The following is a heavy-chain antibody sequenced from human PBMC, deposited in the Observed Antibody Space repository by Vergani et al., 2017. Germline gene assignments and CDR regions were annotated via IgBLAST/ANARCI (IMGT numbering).Heavy chain of an antibody. V-gene: IGHV3-53*01. CDR3: ARSGYSYGDAFDI. Sequence: EVQLLESGGGLIQPGGSLRLSCAASGFTVSSNYMSWVRQAPGKGLEWVSVIYSGGSTYYADSVKGRFTISRDNSKNTLYLQMNSLRAEDTAVYYCARSGYSYGDAFDIWGQGTMVTVSS. D-gene: IGHD5-18*01. CDR2: IYSGGST. J-gene: IGHJ3*02. CDR1: GFTVSSNY.